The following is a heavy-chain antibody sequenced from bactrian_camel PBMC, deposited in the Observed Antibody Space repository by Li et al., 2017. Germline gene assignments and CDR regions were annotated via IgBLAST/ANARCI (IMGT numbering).Heavy chain of an antibody. CDR3: AADRRWRCAGWSRPSRFGH. CDR2: LSIVEDRP. CDR1: GYPYNSDN. Sequence: VQLVESGGDSVQAGGSLRLTCDAIGYPYNSDNCMAWFRQAPGKRREGVAALSIVEDRPYYADSVKGRFTISQDNAKNTIYLQMNSLKPEDAAVYYCAADRRWRCAGWSRPSRFGHWGQGTQVTVS. V-gene: IGHV3S40*01. D-gene: IGHD6*01. J-gene: IGHJ4*01.